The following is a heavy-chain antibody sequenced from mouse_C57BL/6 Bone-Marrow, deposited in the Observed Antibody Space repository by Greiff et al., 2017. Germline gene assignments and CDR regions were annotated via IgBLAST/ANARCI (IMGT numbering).Heavy chain of an antibody. CDR2: IDPSDSYT. D-gene: IGHD2-1*01. Sequence: QVQLQQPGAELVMPGASVKLSCKASGYTFTSYWMHWVKQRPGQGLEWIGEIDPSDSYTNYNQKFKGKSTLTVDKSSSTAYMQLSSLTSEDSAVYYCASQARSTFCIDYWGQGTTLTVSS. V-gene: IGHV1-69*01. CDR1: GYTFTSYW. CDR3: ASQARSTFCIDY. J-gene: IGHJ2*01.